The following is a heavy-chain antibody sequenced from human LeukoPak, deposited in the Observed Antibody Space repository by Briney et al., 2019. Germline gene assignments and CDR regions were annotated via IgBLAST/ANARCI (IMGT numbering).Heavy chain of an antibody. D-gene: IGHD3-22*01. CDR1: GGSMRTSSYY. Sequence: SETLSLTCSVSGGSMRTSSYYWGWIRQSPGKGLEWIGTIYYSGSTYYNPSLKSRVTISADTSKNQFSLKLSSVTAADTAMYYCARNYDSSGYYPRFGGIFDYWGQGALVTVSS. V-gene: IGHV4-39*07. CDR2: IYYSGST. CDR3: ARNYDSSGYYPRFGGIFDY. J-gene: IGHJ4*02.